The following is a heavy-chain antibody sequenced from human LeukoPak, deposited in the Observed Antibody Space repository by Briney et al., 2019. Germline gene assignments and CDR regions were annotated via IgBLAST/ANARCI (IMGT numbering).Heavy chain of an antibody. CDR3: ARRIEGSYYDNWFDP. CDR1: GGSISSGSYY. CDR2: IYTSGST. V-gene: IGHV4-61*02. D-gene: IGHD3-10*01. J-gene: IGHJ5*02. Sequence: ASQTLSLTCTVSGGSISSGSYYWSWIRQPAGKGLEWIGRIYTSGSTNYNPSLKSRVTISVDTSKNQFSLKLSSVTAADTAVYYCARRIEGSYYDNWFDPWGQGTLVTVSS.